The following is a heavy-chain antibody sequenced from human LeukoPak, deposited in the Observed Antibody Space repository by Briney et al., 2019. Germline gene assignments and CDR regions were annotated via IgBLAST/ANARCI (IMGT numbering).Heavy chain of an antibody. V-gene: IGHV3-21*01. CDR2: ITTSSTYI. Sequence: GGFLRLSCAASGFTFSSYTMNWVRQAPGKGLEWVSSITTSSTYIYYADSVRGRFTISGDNAKNSLYLRMSSLRVEDTAVYYCARGEGYYASGSYYIDYWGQGTLVTVSS. CDR3: ARGEGYYASGSYYIDY. CDR1: GFTFSSYT. D-gene: IGHD3-10*01. J-gene: IGHJ4*01.